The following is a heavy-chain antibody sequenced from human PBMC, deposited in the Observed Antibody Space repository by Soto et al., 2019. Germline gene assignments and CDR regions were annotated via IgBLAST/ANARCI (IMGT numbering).Heavy chain of an antibody. CDR3: ARDDCSGGSCYSERAFAI. D-gene: IGHD2-15*01. CDR2: ISAYNGNT. CDR1: GYTFTSYG. Sequence: ASVKVSCKASGYTFTSYGISWVRQAPGQGLEWMGWISAYNGNTNYAQKLQGRVTMTTDTSTSTAYMELRSLRSDDTAVYYCARDDCSGGSCYSERAFAIWGQGTMVTVSS. V-gene: IGHV1-18*01. J-gene: IGHJ3*02.